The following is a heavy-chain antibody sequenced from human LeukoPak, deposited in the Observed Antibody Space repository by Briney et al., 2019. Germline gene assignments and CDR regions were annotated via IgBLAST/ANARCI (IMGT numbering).Heavy chain of an antibody. D-gene: IGHD3-10*01. V-gene: IGHV4-34*01. CDR1: GGSFSGYY. Sequence: SETLSLTCAVYGGSFSGYYWSWIRQPPRKGLEWIGEINHSGSTNYNPSLKSRVTISVDTSKDQFSLKLSSVTAADTAVYYCARARSAVRGAKIDYWGQGTLVTVSS. CDR3: ARARSAVRGAKIDY. CDR2: INHSGST. J-gene: IGHJ4*02.